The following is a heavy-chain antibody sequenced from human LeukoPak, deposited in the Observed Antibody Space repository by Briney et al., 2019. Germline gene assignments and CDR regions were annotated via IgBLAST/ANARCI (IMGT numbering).Heavy chain of an antibody. CDR3: AKGSGTAEDY. CDR2: ISGSGNSI. D-gene: IGHD6-25*01. V-gene: IGHV3-23*01. CDR1: GFTFSSYA. Sequence: GGSLRLSCAASGFTFSSYAMSWVRQAPGKGLDWVSAISGSGNSIYYADSVKGRFTISRDNSKNTLYLQMNSLRADDTAVYYCAKGSGTAEDYWGQGTLVTVSS. J-gene: IGHJ4*02.